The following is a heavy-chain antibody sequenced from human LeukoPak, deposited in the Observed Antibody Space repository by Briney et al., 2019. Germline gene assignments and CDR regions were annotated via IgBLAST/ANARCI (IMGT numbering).Heavy chain of an antibody. D-gene: IGHD2-2*01. CDR3: ATPTTGCSSTSCYLLF. CDR1: GSTFTSHW. V-gene: IGHV5-51*01. Sequence: GESLKISCKDSGSTFTSHWIGWLRQVPGKGLEWMGVIYPADSETTYSPSFQGQVTISADKSISTAYLQWSSLKASDTAMYYCATPTTGCSSTSCYLLFWGQGTLVTVSS. CDR2: IYPADSET. J-gene: IGHJ4*02.